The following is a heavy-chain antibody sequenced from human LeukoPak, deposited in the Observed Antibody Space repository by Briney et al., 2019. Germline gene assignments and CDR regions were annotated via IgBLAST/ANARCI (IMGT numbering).Heavy chain of an antibody. V-gene: IGHV3-9*01. CDR2: ISWNSGSI. D-gene: IGHD2-2*01. J-gene: IGHJ6*03. CDR3: AKSANIVVPAASGGRNYYYYYYMDV. CDR1: GFTFTSHE. Sequence: GGSLRLSCAASGFTFTSHEMNWVRQAPGKGLEWVSGISWNSGSIGYADSVKGRFTISRDNAKNSLYLQMNSLRAEDTALYYCAKSANIVVPAASGGRNYYYYYYMDVWGKGTTVTVSS.